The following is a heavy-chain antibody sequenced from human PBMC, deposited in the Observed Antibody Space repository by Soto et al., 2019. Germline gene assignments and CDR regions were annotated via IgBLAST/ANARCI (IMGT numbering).Heavy chain of an antibody. CDR1: GFTFSSYG. CDR3: AKDSATAMAPNNWFDP. D-gene: IGHD5-18*01. CDR2: ISYDGSNK. Sequence: QSGGSLRLSCAASGFTFSSYGMHWVRQAPGKGLEWVAVISYDGSNKYYADSVKGRFTIPRDNSKNTLYLQMNSLRAEDTAVYYCAKDSATAMAPNNWFDPWGQGTLVTVSS. V-gene: IGHV3-30*18. J-gene: IGHJ5*02.